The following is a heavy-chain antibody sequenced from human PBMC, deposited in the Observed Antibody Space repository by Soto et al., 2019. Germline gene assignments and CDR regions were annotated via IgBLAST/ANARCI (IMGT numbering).Heavy chain of an antibody. D-gene: IGHD3-16*01. V-gene: IGHV1-18*01. CDR2: ISPYNDYT. Sequence: QVQLAQSANEVKKPGASVRVSCKAAGYTFIRYGIAWVRQAPGQGLVWMGWISPYNDYTVYAQKFQGRVSMTADTSTRTVYMKLRGLKSDDTAVYYCARGGYYDNSWGKLSHYGLDVWGQGTSVSVSS. CDR3: ARGGYYDNSWGKLSHYGLDV. J-gene: IGHJ6*02. CDR1: GYTFIRYG.